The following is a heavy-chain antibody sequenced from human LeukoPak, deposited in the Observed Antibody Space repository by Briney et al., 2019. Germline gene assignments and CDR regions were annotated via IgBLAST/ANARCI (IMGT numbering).Heavy chain of an antibody. CDR1: GFIFSNAW. V-gene: IGHV3-15*01. D-gene: IGHD3-10*01. CDR3: TFYTSGRFDI. CDR2: IKSKSDGGTT. J-gene: IGHJ3*02. Sequence: GGSVRLSCAASGFIFSNAWMSWVRQAPGKGLECVGRIKSKSDGGTTEYAAPVKGRFSISRDDSKNTLYLQMNSLKTDDTAVYYCTFYTSGRFDIWGQGTMVTVSS.